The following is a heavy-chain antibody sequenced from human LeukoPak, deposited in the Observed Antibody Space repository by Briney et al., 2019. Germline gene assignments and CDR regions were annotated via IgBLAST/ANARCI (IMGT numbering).Heavy chain of an antibody. CDR3: ASSYGSGPGEFDY. CDR2: ISGSGGST. D-gene: IGHD3-10*01. V-gene: IGHV3-23*01. CDR1: GFTFSRNG. Sequence: GSLRLSCAASGFTFSRNGMTWVRKAPGKGLEWVSAISGSGGSTYYADSVKGRFTISRDNAKNSLYLQMNSLRAEDTAVYYCASSYGSGPGEFDYWGQGTLVTVSS. J-gene: IGHJ4*02.